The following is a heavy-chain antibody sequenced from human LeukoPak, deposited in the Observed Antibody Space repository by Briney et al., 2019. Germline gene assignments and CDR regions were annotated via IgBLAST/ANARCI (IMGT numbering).Heavy chain of an antibody. CDR1: VGSISSGNYY. D-gene: IGHD6-13*01. CDR2: IYMSGST. V-gene: IGHV4-61*09. CDR3: ARDWGIAAAIPYYFDH. Sequence: SQTLSLTCTVSVGSISSGNYYYSWIRQSAGKGMEWIGNIYMSGSTRYNPSLMSRVAMSVDTSKNQFSLKISSATAADTAVYYCARDWGIAAAIPYYFDHWGQGILVTVSS. J-gene: IGHJ4*02.